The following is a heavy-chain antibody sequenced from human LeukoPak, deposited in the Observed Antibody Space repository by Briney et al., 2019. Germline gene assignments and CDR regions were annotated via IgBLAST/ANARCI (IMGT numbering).Heavy chain of an antibody. Sequence: SETLSLTCTVSGGSISSYYWSWIRQPAGKGLEWIGRIYTSGSTNYNPSLKSRVAMSVDTSKNQFSLKLSSVTAADTAVYYCARERVVVPAAIHYYYYYYMDVWGKGTTVTVSS. D-gene: IGHD2-2*01. V-gene: IGHV4-4*07. CDR1: GGSISSYY. J-gene: IGHJ6*03. CDR2: IYTSGST. CDR3: ARERVVVPAAIHYYYYYYMDV.